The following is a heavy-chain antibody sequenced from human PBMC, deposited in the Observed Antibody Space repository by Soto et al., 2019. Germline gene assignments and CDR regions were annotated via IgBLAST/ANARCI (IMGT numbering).Heavy chain of an antibody. J-gene: IGHJ4*02. V-gene: IGHV3-23*01. CDR3: ASPPYY. CDR2: ISGSGGGT. Sequence: VQLLESGGGSVQPGGSLRLSCAASGVTFSSYAMSWVRQAPGKGLEWVSAISGSGGGTYYADSVKGRFTISRDNSNNELYLQMNSLRAEDMDVYYCASPPYYWGQGNMVIVSS. CDR1: GVTFSSYA.